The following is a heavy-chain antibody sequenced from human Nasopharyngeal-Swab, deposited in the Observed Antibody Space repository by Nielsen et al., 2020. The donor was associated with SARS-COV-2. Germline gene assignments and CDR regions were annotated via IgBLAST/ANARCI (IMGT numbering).Heavy chain of an antibody. V-gene: IGHV4-4*02. J-gene: IGHJ6*02. Sequence: WSRQPAGKGLEWIGEIHHSGSTTQNPSLKSRVTRAIDKSKNKVPLSVTAETAPDTAVYYCARDREKDRLRYYGMDVWGQGTTVTVSS. CDR3: ARDREKDRLRYYGMDV. CDR2: IHHSGST. D-gene: IGHD1-14*01.